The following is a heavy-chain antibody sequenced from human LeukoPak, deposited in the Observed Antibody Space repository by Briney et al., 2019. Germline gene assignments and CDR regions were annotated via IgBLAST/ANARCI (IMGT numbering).Heavy chain of an antibody. CDR3: ARPDYYGSGRFDP. D-gene: IGHD3-10*01. CDR2: ISSSSSYI. CDR1: GFTFSSYS. J-gene: IGHJ5*02. Sequence: GGSLRLSCAASGFTFSSYSMNWVRQAPGKGLEWVSSISSSSSYIYYADSVKGRFTISRDNSKNTLYLQMNSLRAEDTAVYYCARPDYYGSGRFDPWGQGTLVTVSS. V-gene: IGHV3-21*04.